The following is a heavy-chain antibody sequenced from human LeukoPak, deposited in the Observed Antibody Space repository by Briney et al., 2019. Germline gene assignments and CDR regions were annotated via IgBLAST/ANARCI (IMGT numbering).Heavy chain of an antibody. J-gene: IGHJ4*02. V-gene: IGHV3-7*03. CDR3: ARDIGYHTFDY. Sequence: TGGSLRLSCAASGFTVSNYGMNWVRQAPGEGLEWVAHIKEDGSDKKYVDSVKGRFTISRDNPKNSLYLQMNSLRAEDTAVYYCARDIGYHTFDYWGQGGLVTVSS. CDR1: GFTVSNYG. D-gene: IGHD5-12*01. CDR2: IKEDGSDK.